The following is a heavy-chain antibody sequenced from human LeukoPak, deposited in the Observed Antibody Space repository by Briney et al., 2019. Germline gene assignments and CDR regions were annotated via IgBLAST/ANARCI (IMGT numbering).Heavy chain of an antibody. D-gene: IGHD3-22*01. V-gene: IGHV3-7*01. CDR1: GVTFRSYW. CDR2: IKQDGSEK. Sequence: GGSLRLSCAASGVTFRSYWMSWVRQAPGKGLEWVANIKQDGSEKYYVDSVKGRFTISRDNAKNSLYLQMNSLRAEDTAVYYCARDYYDSSGYSWNSDYFDYWGQGTLVTVSS. CDR3: ARDYYDSSGYSWNSDYFDY. J-gene: IGHJ4*02.